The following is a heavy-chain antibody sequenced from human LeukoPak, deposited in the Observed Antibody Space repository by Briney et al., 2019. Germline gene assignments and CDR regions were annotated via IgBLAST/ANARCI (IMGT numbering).Heavy chain of an antibody. J-gene: IGHJ5*02. CDR3: ARENSYGIRGWWFDP. V-gene: IGHV4-39*07. CDR1: GGSISSSNDY. D-gene: IGHD5-18*01. CDR2: IYYSENT. Sequence: SETLSLTCTVSGGSISSSNDYWGWIRQPPGKGLEWIGSIYYSENTYYNPSLKSRVSISVDTSKNQFSLKLSSVTAADTAVYYCARENSYGIRGWWFDPWGQGTLVTVSS.